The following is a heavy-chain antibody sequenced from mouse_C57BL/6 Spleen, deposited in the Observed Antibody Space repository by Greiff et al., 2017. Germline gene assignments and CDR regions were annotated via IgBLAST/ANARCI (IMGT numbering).Heavy chain of an antibody. D-gene: IGHD2-4*01. J-gene: IGHJ4*01. CDR2: IDPSDSET. V-gene: IGHV1-52*01. Sequence: QVQLQQPGAELVRPGSSVKLSCKASGYTFTSYWMHWVKQRPIQGLEWIGNIDPSDSETHYNQKFKDKATLTVDKSSSTAYMQISSLTSEDAAVYYCARYPLYDYGETYYAMDYWGQGTSVTVSS. CDR3: ARYPLYDYGETYYAMDY. CDR1: GYTFTSYW.